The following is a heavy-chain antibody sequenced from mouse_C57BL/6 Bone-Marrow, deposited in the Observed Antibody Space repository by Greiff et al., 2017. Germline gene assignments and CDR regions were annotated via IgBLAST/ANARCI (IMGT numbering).Heavy chain of an antibody. J-gene: IGHJ3*01. CDR2: IYPGDGDT. Sequence: VQLQESGAELVKPGASVKISCKASGYAFSSYWMNWVKQRPGQGLEWIGQIYPGDGDTNYNGKFKGKATLTADKSSSTAYMQLSSLTSEDSAVYFCARGDSAGYRWLAYWGQGTLITVSA. V-gene: IGHV1-80*01. D-gene: IGHD3-2*02. CDR3: ARGDSAGYRWLAY. CDR1: GYAFSSYW.